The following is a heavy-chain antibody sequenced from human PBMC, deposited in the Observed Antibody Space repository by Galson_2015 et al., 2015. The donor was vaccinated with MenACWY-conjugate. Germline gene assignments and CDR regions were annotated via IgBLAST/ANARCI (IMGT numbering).Heavy chain of an antibody. V-gene: IGHV3-11*06. Sequence: SLRLSCAASGFTFSDYYMSWIRLAPGKGLEWVSYISSSSSYTNYADSVKGRFTISRDIAKNSLYLQMNSLRAEDTAVYYCARRGDYSSGWLGLSDAFDIWGQGTMVTVSS. D-gene: IGHD6-19*01. CDR1: GFTFSDYY. CDR2: ISSSSSYT. CDR3: ARRGDYSSGWLGLSDAFDI. J-gene: IGHJ3*02.